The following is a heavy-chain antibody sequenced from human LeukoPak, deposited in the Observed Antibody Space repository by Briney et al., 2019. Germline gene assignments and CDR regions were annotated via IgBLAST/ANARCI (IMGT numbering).Heavy chain of an antibody. CDR3: ARMGPCGGDCYRYYYYGMDA. CDR1: GFTFSSYW. CDR2: IKQDGSEK. V-gene: IGHV3-7*04. J-gene: IGHJ6*02. Sequence: PAGSLRLSCAASGFTFSSYWMSCVRQPPGKGLEWVANIKQDGSEKYYVDSVKGRFTISRDNAKNSLYLQMNSLRAEDTAVYYCARMGPCGGDCYRYYYYGMDAWGQGTTVTVSS. D-gene: IGHD2-21*02.